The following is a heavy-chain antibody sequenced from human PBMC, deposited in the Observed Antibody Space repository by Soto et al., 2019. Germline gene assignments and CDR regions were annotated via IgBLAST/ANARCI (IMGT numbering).Heavy chain of an antibody. V-gene: IGHV1-69*06. CDR3: ARGKAGGRPSSQYYFDY. J-gene: IGHJ4*02. CDR1: GRTFLISA. Sequence: QVQLVQSGAEVKTPGSSVRVSCKTAGRTFLISAIAWVRQAPGQGLEWLGGIIPILGTIHIAQNFQGKVNFPADRSPRTADLGLSRLRSEVTARDLCARGKAGGRPSSQYYFDYWGQGSQVIVTS. CDR2: IIPILGTI. D-gene: IGHD3-10*01.